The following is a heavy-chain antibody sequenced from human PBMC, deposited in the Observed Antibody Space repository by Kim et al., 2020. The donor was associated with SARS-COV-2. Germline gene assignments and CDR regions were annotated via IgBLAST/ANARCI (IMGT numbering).Heavy chain of an antibody. CDR3: AKDRGLLWFGELIRNYYGMDV. V-gene: IGHV3-23*01. D-gene: IGHD3-10*01. CDR2: ISGSGGST. Sequence: GGSLRLSCAASGFTFSSYAMSWVRQAPGKGLEWVSAISGSGGSTYYADSVKGRFTISRDNSKNTLYLQMNSLRAEDTAVYYCAKDRGLLWFGELIRNYYGMDVWGQGTTVTVSS. CDR1: GFTFSSYA. J-gene: IGHJ6*02.